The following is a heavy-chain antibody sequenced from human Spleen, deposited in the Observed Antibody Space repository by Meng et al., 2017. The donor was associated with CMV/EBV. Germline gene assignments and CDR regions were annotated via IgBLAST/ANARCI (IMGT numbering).Heavy chain of an antibody. CDR3: ASVPIYYGSGSDDY. D-gene: IGHD3-10*01. J-gene: IGHJ4*02. CDR2: INHSGST. V-gene: IGHV4-34*01. CDR1: GGSFSGYY. Sequence: QGQLQQWGAGLLKPSETLSLTCAVYGGSFSGYYWSWIRQPPGKGLEWIGEINHSGSTNYNPSLKSRVTISVDTSKNQFSLKLSSVTAADTAVYYCASVPIYYGSGSDDYWGQGTLVTVSS.